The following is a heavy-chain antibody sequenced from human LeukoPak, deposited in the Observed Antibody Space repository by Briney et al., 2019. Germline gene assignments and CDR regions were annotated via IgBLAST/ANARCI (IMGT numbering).Heavy chain of an antibody. D-gene: IGHD6-19*01. V-gene: IGHV3-23*01. CDR1: GFTFSSYG. Sequence: GGSLRLSCAASGFTFSSYGMSWVRQAPGKGLEWVSSISGNGGGSYYADSVKGRLTISRDNSKNTLYLQMNSLRAEDTAVYYCAREGRAVAGAYYYYYMDVWGKGTTVTVSS. CDR2: ISGNGGGS. CDR3: AREGRAVAGAYYYYYMDV. J-gene: IGHJ6*03.